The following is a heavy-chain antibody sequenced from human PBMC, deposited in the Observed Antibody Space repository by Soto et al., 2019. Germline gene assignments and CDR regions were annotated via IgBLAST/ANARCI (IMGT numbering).Heavy chain of an antibody. V-gene: IGHV4-39*01. Sequence: PSETLSLTCTVSGGSISSSSYYWGWIRQPPGKGLEWIGSIYYSGSTYYNPSLNSRVTISVDTSKNQFSLKLSSVTAADTAVYYCAMRSTGPTYYDYYMDVWGKGTTVTVSS. J-gene: IGHJ6*03. CDR3: AMRSTGPTYYDYYMDV. CDR2: IYYSGST. CDR1: GGSISSSSYY.